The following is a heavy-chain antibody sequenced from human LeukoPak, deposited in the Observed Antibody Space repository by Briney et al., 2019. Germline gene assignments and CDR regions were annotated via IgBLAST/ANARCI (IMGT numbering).Heavy chain of an antibody. CDR2: IGGSGGST. CDR3: AKAMDYDSSGASFDY. D-gene: IGHD3-22*01. J-gene: IGHJ4*02. Sequence: PGGSLRLSCAASGFTFSSYGMSWVRQAPGKGLEWVSAIGGSGGSTYYADSVKGRFTISRDNSKNTLYLQMNSLRAEDTAVYYCAKAMDYDSSGASFDYWGQGTLVTVSS. V-gene: IGHV3-23*01. CDR1: GFTFSSYG.